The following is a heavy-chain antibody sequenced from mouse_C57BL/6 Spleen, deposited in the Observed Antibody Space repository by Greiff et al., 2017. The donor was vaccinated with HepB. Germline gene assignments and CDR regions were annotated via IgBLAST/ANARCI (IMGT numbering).Heavy chain of an antibody. V-gene: IGHV1-52*01. Sequence: QVQLQQPGAELVRPGSSVKLSCKASGYTFTSYWMHWVKQRPIQGLEWIGNIDPSDSETHYNQKFQDKATLTVDKSSSTAYMQLSSLTSEDSAVYDCARGKDSSGYRFAYWGQGTLVTVSA. CDR1: GYTFTSYW. CDR2: IDPSDSET. D-gene: IGHD3-2*02. CDR3: ARGKDSSGYRFAY. J-gene: IGHJ3*01.